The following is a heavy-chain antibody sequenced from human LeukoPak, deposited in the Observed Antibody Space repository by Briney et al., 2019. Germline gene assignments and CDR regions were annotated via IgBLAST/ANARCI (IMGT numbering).Heavy chain of an antibody. CDR1: GYSIASAYY. CDR2: IYHSGST. Sequence: PSETLSLTCTVSGYSIASAYYWGWIRQPPGKELEWIGSIYHSGSTYYNPSLKSRVTISLDTSKNQFSLKLSSVTAADTAVYYCARLLWFGEFYFDCWGQGTLVTVSS. J-gene: IGHJ4*02. CDR3: ARLLWFGEFYFDC. V-gene: IGHV4-38-2*02. D-gene: IGHD3-10*01.